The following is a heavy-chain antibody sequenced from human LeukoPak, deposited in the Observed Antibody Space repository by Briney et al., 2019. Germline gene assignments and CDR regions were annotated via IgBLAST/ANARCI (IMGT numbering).Heavy chain of an antibody. D-gene: IGHD4-17*01. CDR3: ATRDEDYGDYGAYYYGMDV. J-gene: IGHJ6*02. V-gene: IGHV3-43*02. Sequence: GGSLGLSCAASGFTFDDYAMHWVRQAPGKGLEWVSLISGDGGSTYYADSVKGRFTISRDNSKNSLYLQMNSLRTEDTALYYCATRDEDYGDYGAYYYGMDVWGQGTTVTVSS. CDR1: GFTFDDYA. CDR2: ISGDGGST.